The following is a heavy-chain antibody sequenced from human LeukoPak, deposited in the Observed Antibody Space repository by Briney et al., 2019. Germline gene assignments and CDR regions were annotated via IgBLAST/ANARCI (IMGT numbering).Heavy chain of an antibody. J-gene: IGHJ5*02. D-gene: IGHD3-10*01. CDR3: ARDRYYYGSGSYYPDP. CDR2: INPNSGGT. V-gene: IGHV1-2*02. Sequence: GASVKVSCKASGYTFTGYYMHWVRQAPGQGLEWMGWINPNSGGTNYAQKFQGRVTMTRDTSISTAYMELSRLRSDDTAVYYCARDRYYYGSGSYYPDPWGQGTLVTVSS. CDR1: GYTFTGYY.